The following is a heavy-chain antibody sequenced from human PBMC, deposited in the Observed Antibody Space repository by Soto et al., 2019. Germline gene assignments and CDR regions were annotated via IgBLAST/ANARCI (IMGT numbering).Heavy chain of an antibody. J-gene: IGHJ4*02. CDR2: ISGSGDNT. D-gene: IGHD4-17*01. V-gene: IGHV3-23*01. CDR1: GLTFSNYA. CDR3: AKGPLTVTPYFDY. Sequence: EVQVLESGGGLVQPGGSLRLSCAASGLTFSNYAMSWVRQAPGKGLEWVSTISGSGDNTDYVDSVKGRFTISRDNSKNTQYLQMTSRRAEDTAAYYCAKGPLTVTPYFDYWGQGTLVTVSS.